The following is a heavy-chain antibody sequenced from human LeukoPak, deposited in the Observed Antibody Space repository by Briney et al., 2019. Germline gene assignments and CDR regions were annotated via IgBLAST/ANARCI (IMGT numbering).Heavy chain of an antibody. CDR1: GFTFNDYY. Sequence: GGSLRLSCAASGFTFNDYYMSWIRQAPGKGLEWISYIGSSGGSINYADSVKGRFTISRDNAKNSLSLQMNSLRAEDTAVYYCVRGRTSGSSWPFDYWGQGTLVTVSS. D-gene: IGHD6-13*01. V-gene: IGHV3-11*04. CDR3: VRGRTSGSSWPFDY. J-gene: IGHJ4*02. CDR2: IGSSGGSI.